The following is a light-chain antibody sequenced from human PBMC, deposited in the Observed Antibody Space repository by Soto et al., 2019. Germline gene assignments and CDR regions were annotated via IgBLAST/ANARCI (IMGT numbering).Light chain of an antibody. CDR2: SNK. J-gene: IGLJ2*01. V-gene: IGLV1-44*01. CDR3: AAWDDSLNGFVV. CDR1: SSNIGSNT. Sequence: QSVLTQPPSASGTPGQRVTISCSGSSSNIGSNTVNWYQQLPGTASTLLIYSNKQRPSGVPDRFSGSKSGTSASLAISGLQSEDEADYYCAAWDDSLNGFVVFGGGTKVTVL.